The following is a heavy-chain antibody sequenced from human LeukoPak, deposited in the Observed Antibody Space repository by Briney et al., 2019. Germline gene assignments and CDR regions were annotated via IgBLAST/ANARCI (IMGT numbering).Heavy chain of an antibody. CDR1: GFTFSSYW. J-gene: IGHJ4*02. V-gene: IGHV3-74*01. CDR2: INSDGGST. Sequence: PGGSLRLSCTASGFTFSSYWMHWVRQAPGKGLVWVSRINSDGGSTYYADSVKGRFTISRDNSKNTLYLQMNSLRAEDTAVYYCAKLALGYSSSHFDYWGQGTLVTVSS. CDR3: AKLALGYSSSHFDY. D-gene: IGHD6-13*01.